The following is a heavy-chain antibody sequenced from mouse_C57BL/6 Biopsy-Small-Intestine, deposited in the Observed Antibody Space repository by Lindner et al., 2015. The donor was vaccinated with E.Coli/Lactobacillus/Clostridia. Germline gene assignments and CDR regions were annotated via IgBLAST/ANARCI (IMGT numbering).Heavy chain of an antibody. Sequence: VQLQESGPGLAKPSQTLSLTCSVTGYSTTSDYWNWIRKFPGNKLEYMGYISYSGSTYYNPSLKSRISITRDTSKNQYYLQLNSVTTEDTATYYCARFGSSWYYFDYWGQGTTLTVSS. CDR3: ARFGSSWYYFDY. V-gene: IGHV3-8*01. CDR1: GYSTTSDY. CDR2: ISYSGST. J-gene: IGHJ2*01. D-gene: IGHD1-1*01.